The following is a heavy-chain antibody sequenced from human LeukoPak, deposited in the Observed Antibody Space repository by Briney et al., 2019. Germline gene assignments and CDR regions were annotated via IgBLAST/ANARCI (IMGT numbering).Heavy chain of an antibody. CDR3: GRTAIAAATFH. J-gene: IGHJ4*02. CDR1: GYIFTTYG. D-gene: IGHD6-13*01. Sequence: GASVKVSCEASGYIFTTYGIDWVRQAPGQGLEWMGWISAYDGHTKYAQKFQGRVTMTTDTSTSTAYMELRSLRSDDTAVYYCGRTAIAAATFHWGQGTLVTVSS. V-gene: IGHV1-18*01. CDR2: ISAYDGHT.